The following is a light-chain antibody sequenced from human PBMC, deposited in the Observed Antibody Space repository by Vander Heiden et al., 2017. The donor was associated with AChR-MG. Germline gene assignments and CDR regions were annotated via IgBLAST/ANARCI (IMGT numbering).Light chain of an antibody. CDR2: WAS. V-gene: IGKV4-1*01. J-gene: IGKJ3*01. CDR3: HQEDSKPFT. Sequence: DIVMTQSPDSLAVSLGERATINCKSSQSVLYSSNNNNYLAWYQQKPGQPPKLLIYWASTRESGVPDRFSGSGSGTNFTLTISSLQAEDVAVYYCHQEDSKPFTFGHGTKVDI. CDR1: QSVLYSSNNNNY.